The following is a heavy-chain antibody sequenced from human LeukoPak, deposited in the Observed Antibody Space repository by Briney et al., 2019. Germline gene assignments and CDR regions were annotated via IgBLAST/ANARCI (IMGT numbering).Heavy chain of an antibody. D-gene: IGHD4-23*01. Sequence: GGSLRLSCAASGFTFTNYEMSWVRQAPGKGLEWLSSISGSGDSVFYADSVKGRFSISRDNAKNTLYLQMNSLRVEDTAVYYCARGRPHGNDYWGQGTLVTVSS. CDR3: ARGRPHGNDY. V-gene: IGHV3-23*01. J-gene: IGHJ4*02. CDR1: GFTFTNYE. CDR2: ISGSGDSV.